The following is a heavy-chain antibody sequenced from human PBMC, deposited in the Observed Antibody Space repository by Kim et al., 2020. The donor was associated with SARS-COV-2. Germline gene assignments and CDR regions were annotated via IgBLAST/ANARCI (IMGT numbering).Heavy chain of an antibody. V-gene: IGHV3-21*01. D-gene: IGHD3-22*01. Sequence: GGSLRLSCAASGLTLSIHSMNWVRQAPGKGLELVSSISGEGSYVYYVDSVKGRFTVSRDNAKNSLYLQMNSLRAEDTAVYYCAARGYDGSGYHWGQGTLVTVSS. CDR1: GLTLSIHS. CDR2: ISGEGSYV. CDR3: AARGYDGSGYH. J-gene: IGHJ4*02.